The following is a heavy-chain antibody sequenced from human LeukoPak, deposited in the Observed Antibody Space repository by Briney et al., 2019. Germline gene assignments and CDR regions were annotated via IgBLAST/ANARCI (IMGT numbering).Heavy chain of an antibody. J-gene: IGHJ6*04. CDR1: GFTFSSHA. Sequence: QPGRSLRLSCAASGFTFSSHAMHWVRQAPGKGLEWVAVISYDGGNKYYADSVKGRFTISRDNSKNTLYLQMNSLRAEDTAVYYCARVVLGSGATYYYYGMHVWGKGTTVTVSS. CDR3: ARVVLGSGATYYYYGMHV. D-gene: IGHD3-10*02. CDR2: ISYDGGNK. V-gene: IGHV3-30*04.